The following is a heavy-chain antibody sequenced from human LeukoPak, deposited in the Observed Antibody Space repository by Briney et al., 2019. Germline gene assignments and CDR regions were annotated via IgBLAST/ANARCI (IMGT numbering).Heavy chain of an antibody. D-gene: IGHD6-6*01. CDR2: INHSGST. Sequence: TSETLSLTCAVYGGSFSGYYWSWIRQPPGKGLEWIGEINHSGSTNYNPSLKSRVTISVDTSKNQFSLKLSSVTAADTAVYYCARVVEYSSSSASDYWGQGTLVTVSS. J-gene: IGHJ4*02. V-gene: IGHV4-34*01. CDR1: GGSFSGYY. CDR3: ARVVEYSSSSASDY.